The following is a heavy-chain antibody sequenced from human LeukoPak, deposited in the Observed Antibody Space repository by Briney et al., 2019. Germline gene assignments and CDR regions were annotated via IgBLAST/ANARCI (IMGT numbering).Heavy chain of an antibody. D-gene: IGHD5-12*01. CDR2: IIPILGIA. Sequence: ASVKASCKASGGTFSSYTISWVRQAPGQGLECMGRIIPILGIANYAQKFQGRVTITADKSTSTAYMELHSLRSEDTAVYYCAREGGVARMASFDYWGQGTLVTVSS. CDR1: GGTFSSYT. CDR3: AREGGVARMASFDY. J-gene: IGHJ4*02. V-gene: IGHV1-69*04.